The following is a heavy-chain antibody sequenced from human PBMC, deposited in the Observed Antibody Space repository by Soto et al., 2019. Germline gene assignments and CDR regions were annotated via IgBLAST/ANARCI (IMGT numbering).Heavy chain of an antibody. CDR3: AREETAWPLAYGLDV. Sequence: GGSLRLSCAASGFTFSSYSRHWVRQAPGKGLEWVSSIGTRSDIYYADSVKGRFTISRDNAKNSLSLQMNSMTAEDTAVYYCAREETAWPLAYGLDVWGQGTTVTVSS. CDR2: IGTRSDI. J-gene: IGHJ6*02. CDR1: GFTFSSYS. V-gene: IGHV3-21*01. D-gene: IGHD2-21*02.